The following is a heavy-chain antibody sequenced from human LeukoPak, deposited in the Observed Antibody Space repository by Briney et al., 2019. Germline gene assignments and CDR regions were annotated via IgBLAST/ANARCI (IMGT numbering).Heavy chain of an antibody. V-gene: IGHV4-59*01. CDR3: ARGYYYDSSGYPSFDY. CDR1: GGSISSYY. CDR2: FYYSGST. D-gene: IGHD3-22*01. J-gene: IGHJ4*02. Sequence: SETLSLTCTVSGGSISSYYWSWIRQPPGKGLEWIGYFYYSGSTNYNPSLKSRVTISVDTSKNQFSLKLSSVTAADTAVYYCARGYYYDSSGYPSFDYWGQGTLVTVSS.